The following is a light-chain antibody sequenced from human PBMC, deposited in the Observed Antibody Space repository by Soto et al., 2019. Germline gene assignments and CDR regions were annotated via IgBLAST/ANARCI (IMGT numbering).Light chain of an antibody. Sequence: EILMTQSPATLSASLGERATLSCRASQSVASNLAWYQQKPGQAHRXLIYGASTRATGIPARFSGSGSGTELTITISSLQSDDFGVYDCQQYNRYPEAFGRGTKVDIK. CDR1: QSVASN. CDR2: GAS. CDR3: QQYNRYPEA. J-gene: IGKJ4*01. V-gene: IGKV3-15*01.